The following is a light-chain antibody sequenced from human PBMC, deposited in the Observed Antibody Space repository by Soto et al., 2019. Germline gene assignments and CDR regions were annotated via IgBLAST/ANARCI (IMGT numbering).Light chain of an antibody. CDR2: AAF. V-gene: IGKV1-6*01. CDR3: HQDYNYPRT. J-gene: IGKJ1*01. Sequence: AIQMTQSPSSLSASVGARVTITCRASQGITNDLNWYQQKPGKAPKLLIYAAFSLQSGVPSRFSGSGSGTDFTLTISSLQPEDFATYYWHQDYNYPRTFGQGTKVEIK. CDR1: QGITND.